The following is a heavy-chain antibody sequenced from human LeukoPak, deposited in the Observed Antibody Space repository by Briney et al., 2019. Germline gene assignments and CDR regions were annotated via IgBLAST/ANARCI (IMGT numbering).Heavy chain of an antibody. CDR2: ISRSSAYI. CDR3: ARVWQDYTNVDY. V-gene: IGHV3-21*05. CDR1: GFTFSSFN. Sequence: GGSLRLSCAASGFTFSSFNMNWVRQAPGKGPEWVSYISRSSAYIHYADSVRGRFAISRDNAKSSVHLQMNSLRAEDTAIYYCARVWQDYTNVDYWGQGTLVTVSS. J-gene: IGHJ4*02. D-gene: IGHD4-11*01.